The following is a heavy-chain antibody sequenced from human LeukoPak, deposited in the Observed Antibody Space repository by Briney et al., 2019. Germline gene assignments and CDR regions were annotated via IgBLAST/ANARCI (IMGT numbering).Heavy chain of an antibody. CDR2: ISGSGGST. CDR1: GFTFSSYA. Sequence: GGSLRLSCVASGFTFSSYAMSWVRQAPGKGLEWVSAISGSGGSTYYADSVKGRFTISRDNSKNTLYLQMNSLRAEDTAVYYCAKATYYYDSSGPRSAFDIWGQGTMVTVSS. CDR3: AKATYYYDSSGPRSAFDI. J-gene: IGHJ3*02. D-gene: IGHD3-22*01. V-gene: IGHV3-23*01.